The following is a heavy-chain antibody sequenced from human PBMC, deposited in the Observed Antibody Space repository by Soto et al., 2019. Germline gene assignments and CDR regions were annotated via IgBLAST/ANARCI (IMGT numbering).Heavy chain of an antibody. D-gene: IGHD3-22*01. J-gene: IGHJ2*01. Sequence: QVQLVESGGGVVQPGRSLRLSCAASGFTFSSYGMHWVRQAPGKGLEWVAVIWYDGSTKYYADSVKGRFTISRDNSKNTLYLQMKSLSAEDTAVYYCARDYDSSGYPRWYFDLWGRGTLVTVSS. CDR3: ARDYDSSGYPRWYFDL. CDR1: GFTFSSYG. CDR2: IWYDGSTK. V-gene: IGHV3-33*01.